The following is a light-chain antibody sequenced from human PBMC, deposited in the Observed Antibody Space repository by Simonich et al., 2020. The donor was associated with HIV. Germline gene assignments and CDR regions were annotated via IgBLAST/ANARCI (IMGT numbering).Light chain of an antibody. CDR1: SSAVGGYNY. CDR2: DVS. Sequence: QSALTQPASVSGSPGQSITISCTGTSSAVGGYNYVSWYQQHPGKAPKVMIYDVSTRPSEGSNLFAGSKSGNTASLTISGLQAEDEADYYCSSFTNSRTLVFGGGTKLTVL. J-gene: IGLJ3*02. CDR3: SSFTNSRTLV. V-gene: IGLV2-14*03.